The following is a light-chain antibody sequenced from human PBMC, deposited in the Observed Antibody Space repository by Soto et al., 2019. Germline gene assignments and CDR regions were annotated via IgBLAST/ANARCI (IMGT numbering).Light chain of an antibody. CDR3: SSYTSSITWV. V-gene: IGLV2-14*01. CDR2: EVS. CDR1: SSDVGGYNY. Sequence: QSALTQPASVSGSPGQSITISCTGTSSDVGGYNYVSWYQQHPGKAPKLMIYEVSNRPSGVSNRFSGSKSDNTASLTISGLQAEDEADYYCSSYTSSITWVFGGGTQLTVL. J-gene: IGLJ3*02.